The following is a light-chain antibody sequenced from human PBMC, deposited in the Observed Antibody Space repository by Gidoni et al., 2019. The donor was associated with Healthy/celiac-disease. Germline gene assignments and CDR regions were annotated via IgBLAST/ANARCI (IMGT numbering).Light chain of an antibody. CDR3: QAWDSSTIGKQ. Sequence: SYELTQPPSVSVSPGQTASITCSGDKLGDKYACWYQQKPGQSPVLVIYQDSKRPSGIPERFSGSNSGNTATLTISGTQAMDEADYYCQAWDSSTIGKQFGGGTKLTVL. J-gene: IGLJ2*01. CDR1: KLGDKY. CDR2: QDS. V-gene: IGLV3-1*01.